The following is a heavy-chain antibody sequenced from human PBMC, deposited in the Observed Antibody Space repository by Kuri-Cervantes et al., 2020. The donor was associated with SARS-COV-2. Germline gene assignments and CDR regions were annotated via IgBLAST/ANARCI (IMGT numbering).Heavy chain of an antibody. J-gene: IGHJ4*02. V-gene: IGHV3-23*01. CDR3: ARDLGVAPDF. CDR1: GFTFSSCA. D-gene: IGHD3-16*01. Sequence: GGSLRLSCAASGFTFSSCAMSWVRQAPGKGLEWVSSISGSGGSTYYADSVKGRFTVSRDNAKNTLYLLMSSLRVEDTAMYYCARDLGVAPDFWGQGTQVTVSS. CDR2: ISGSGGST.